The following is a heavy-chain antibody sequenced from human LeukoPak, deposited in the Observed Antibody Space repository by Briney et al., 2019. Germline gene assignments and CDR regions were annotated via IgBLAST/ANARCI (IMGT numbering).Heavy chain of an antibody. Sequence: SETLSLTCTVSGGSISTTTYYWGWIRQPPGKGLEWIGSIYYSGSSYYNPSLKSRVTISVDTSKNQFSLKLNSVTAADTAVYHCARHGHHGGHDYWGQGTLVTVSS. V-gene: IGHV4-39*01. CDR2: IYYSGSS. CDR3: ARHGHHGGHDY. J-gene: IGHJ4*02. CDR1: GGSISTTTYY. D-gene: IGHD2-15*01.